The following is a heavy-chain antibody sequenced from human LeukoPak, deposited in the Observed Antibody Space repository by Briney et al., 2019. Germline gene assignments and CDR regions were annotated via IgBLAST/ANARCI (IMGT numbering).Heavy chain of an antibody. CDR3: ARTQNIVVVPAAIPDY. Sequence: TGGSLRLSCAASGFTFSCYWMSWVRQAPGKWLEWVANIKQDGSEKYYVDSVKGRFTISRDNAKNSLYLQMNSLRAEDTAVYYCARTQNIVVVPAAIPDYWGQGTLVTVSS. D-gene: IGHD2-2*01. CDR2: IKQDGSEK. CDR1: GFTFSCYW. J-gene: IGHJ4*02. V-gene: IGHV3-7*01.